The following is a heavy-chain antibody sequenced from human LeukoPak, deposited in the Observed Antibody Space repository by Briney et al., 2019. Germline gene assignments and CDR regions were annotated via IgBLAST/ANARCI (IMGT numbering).Heavy chain of an antibody. D-gene: IGHD4-17*01. J-gene: IGHJ3*02. CDR3: ARSDYGDYVGSAFDI. CDR1: GFTFSSYE. V-gene: IGHV3-48*03. CDR2: ISSSGSTI. Sequence: GGSLRLSCAASGFTFSSYEMNWVRQAPGKGLEWVSYISSSGSTIYYADSVKGRFTISRDNAKNSLYLQMNSLRAEDTAVYYCARSDYGDYVGSAFDIWGQGTMVTVSS.